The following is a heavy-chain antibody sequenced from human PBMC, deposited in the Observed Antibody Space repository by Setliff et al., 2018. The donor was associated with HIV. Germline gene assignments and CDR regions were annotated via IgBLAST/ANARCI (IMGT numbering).Heavy chain of an antibody. D-gene: IGHD5-12*01. CDR1: GFTFSSYS. CDR2: ISNSSISI. J-gene: IGHJ5*02. CDR3: AREGAVATYNWFDP. Sequence: GESLKISCAASGFTFSSYSMNWVRQAPGKGLEWVSSISNSSISIYYADPVKGRFTISRDNAKNSLYLQMNSLRAEDTAVYYCAREGAVATYNWFDPWGQGTLVTVS. V-gene: IGHV3-21*01.